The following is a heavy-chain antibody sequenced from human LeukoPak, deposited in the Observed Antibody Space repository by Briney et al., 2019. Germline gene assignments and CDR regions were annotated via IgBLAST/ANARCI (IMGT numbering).Heavy chain of an antibody. CDR1: GGSISSGSYY. CDR2: IYTSGST. V-gene: IGHV4-61*02. Sequence: NSSQTLSLTCTVSGGSISSGSYYWSWIRQPAGKGLEWIGRIYTSGSTNYNPSLKSRVTISVDTSKNQFSLKLSSVTAADTAVYYCARENYGDYPFDYWGQGTLVTVS. CDR3: ARENYGDYPFDY. D-gene: IGHD4-17*01. J-gene: IGHJ4*02.